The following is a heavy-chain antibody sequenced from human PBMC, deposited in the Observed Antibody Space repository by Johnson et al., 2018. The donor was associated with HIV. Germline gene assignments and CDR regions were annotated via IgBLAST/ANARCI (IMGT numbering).Heavy chain of an antibody. CDR2: IYSGGNT. CDR3: ARGPLPGMSPFDI. Sequence: MQLVESGGGVVQPGRSLRLSCAASGFIVSDNYMSWVRQAPGKGLEWVSVIYSGGNTFYADSVKGRFTITRDNSKNTLSLQMDSLRVEDTAVYFCARGPLPGMSPFDIWGQGTMVTVSS. J-gene: IGHJ3*02. V-gene: IGHV3-66*02. CDR1: GFIVSDNY.